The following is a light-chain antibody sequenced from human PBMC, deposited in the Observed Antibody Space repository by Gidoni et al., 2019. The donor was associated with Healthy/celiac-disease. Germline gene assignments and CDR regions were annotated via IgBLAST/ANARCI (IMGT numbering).Light chain of an antibody. Sequence: EIVMTQSPATLSVSPGERATLSCRASQSVSSNLAWYQQKPGQAPRLLIYGASTGIPARSSGSGSGTEFTLTISSLQSEDFAVYYCQQYNNWPRTFGQXTKVEIK. J-gene: IGKJ1*01. V-gene: IGKV3-15*01. CDR2: GA. CDR3: QQYNNWPRT. CDR1: QSVSSN.